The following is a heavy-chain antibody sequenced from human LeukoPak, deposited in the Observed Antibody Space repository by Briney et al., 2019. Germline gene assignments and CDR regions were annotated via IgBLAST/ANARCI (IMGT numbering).Heavy chain of an antibody. D-gene: IGHD2-15*01. V-gene: IGHV4-39*07. CDR3: ASELVVIAAKYY. CDR1: GGSISSSSYY. CDR2: IYYSGST. Sequence: SETLSLTCSVSGGSISSSSYYWGWIRQTPGKGLEGIGSIYYSGSTYYNPSLKSRVTISVDTSKNQFSLKLSSVTAADTAVYYCASELVVIAAKYYWGQGTLVTVSS. J-gene: IGHJ4*02.